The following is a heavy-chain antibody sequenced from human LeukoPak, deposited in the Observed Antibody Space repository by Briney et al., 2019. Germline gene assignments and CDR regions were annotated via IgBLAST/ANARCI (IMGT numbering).Heavy chain of an antibody. V-gene: IGHV3-21*01. D-gene: IGHD4-17*01. CDR3: ARLNYGDPHFDY. CDR1: GLTFSSYS. Sequence: PGGSLRLSCAASGLTFSSYSMNWVCQAPGKGLEWVSSISSSSSCIYYADSVKGRFTISRDNAKNSLYLQMNSLRAEDTAVYYCARLNYGDPHFDYWGQGTLVTVSS. CDR2: ISSSSSCI. J-gene: IGHJ4*02.